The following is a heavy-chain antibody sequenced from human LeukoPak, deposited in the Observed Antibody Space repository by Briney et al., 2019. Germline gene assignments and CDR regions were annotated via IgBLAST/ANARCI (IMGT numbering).Heavy chain of an antibody. CDR3: ARRRSSTSPDY. CDR2: IYYSGST. D-gene: IGHD2-2*01. J-gene: IGHJ4*02. Sequence: SETLSLTCTASGGSISSSSYYWGWIRRPPGKGLEWIGSIYYSGSTYYNPSLKSRVTISVDTSKNQFSLKLSSVTAADTAVYYCARRRSSTSPDYWGQGTLVTVSS. CDR1: GGSISSSSYY. V-gene: IGHV4-39*01.